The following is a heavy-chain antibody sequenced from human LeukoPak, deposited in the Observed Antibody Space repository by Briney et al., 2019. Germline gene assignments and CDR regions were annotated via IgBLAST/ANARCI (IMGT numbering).Heavy chain of an antibody. D-gene: IGHD1-1*01. V-gene: IGHV3-21*01. CDR1: GFTFSSYG. J-gene: IGHJ4*02. CDR3: ARVPPLESRGSAKPWAG. CDR2: ISSSSSYI. Sequence: GGSLRLSCAASGFTFSSYGMNWVRQAPGKGLEWVSSISSSSSYIYYADSVRGRFTISRDNAKNSLYLQMNSLRAEDTAVYCCARVPPLESRGSAKPWAGWGQGTLVTVSS.